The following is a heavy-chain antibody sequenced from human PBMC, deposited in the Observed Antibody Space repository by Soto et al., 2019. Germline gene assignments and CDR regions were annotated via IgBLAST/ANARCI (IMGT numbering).Heavy chain of an antibody. Sequence: EVQLVESGGGLVQPGRSLRLSCAASGFTFDDYAMHWVRQAPGKGLEWVSGISWNSGSIGYADSVKGRFTISRDNAKNSLYLQMNSLRAEDTALYYCAKEYSSGWYAIYYFDYWGQGTLVTVSS. CDR2: ISWNSGSI. CDR1: GFTFDDYA. J-gene: IGHJ4*02. D-gene: IGHD6-19*01. V-gene: IGHV3-9*01. CDR3: AKEYSSGWYAIYYFDY.